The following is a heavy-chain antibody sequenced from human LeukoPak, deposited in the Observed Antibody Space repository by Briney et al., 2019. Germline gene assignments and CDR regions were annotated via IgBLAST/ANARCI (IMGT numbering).Heavy chain of an antibody. CDR2: ICTGGNT. CDR3: AARDGGDYPYFDY. V-gene: IGHV3-66*01. CDR1: GFTVDRKH. Sequence: PGGSLRLSCAASGFTVDRKHMTWVRQAPGKGLQWISFICTGGNTYYSDSVKGRFTVSRDTSKNTLYLQMDSLRDEDTGVYRCAARDGGDYPYFDYWGPGTLVTVSS. J-gene: IGHJ4*02. D-gene: IGHD4-17*01.